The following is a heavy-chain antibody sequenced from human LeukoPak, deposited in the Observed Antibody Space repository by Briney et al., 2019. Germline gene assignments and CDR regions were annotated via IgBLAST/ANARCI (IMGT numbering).Heavy chain of an antibody. V-gene: IGHV1-8*03. J-gene: IGHJ6*03. CDR1: GYTFTSYG. D-gene: IGHD6-19*01. CDR2: MNPKSGNT. CDR3: ARRAVDNSYYYYMDV. Sequence: ASVKVSCKASGYTFTSYGISWVRQVTGHGLEWMGWMNPKSGNTGYAQKFQGRVTITRNTSISTAYMEVSSLRYEDTAVYYCARRAVDNSYYYYMDVWGKGTTVTVSS.